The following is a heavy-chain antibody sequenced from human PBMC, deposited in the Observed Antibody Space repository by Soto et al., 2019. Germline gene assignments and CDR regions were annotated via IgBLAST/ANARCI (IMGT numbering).Heavy chain of an antibody. CDR3: AKGGYCSSTSCYSAPSEV. J-gene: IGHJ6*02. V-gene: IGHV3-23*01. CDR1: GFTFSSYA. D-gene: IGHD2-2*02. Sequence: QPGGSLRLSCAVSGFTFSSYAMSWVRQAPGKGLEWVSGISGSGGSTYYADSVKGRFTISRDNSKNTLYLQMNSLRAEDTAVYYCAKGGYCSSTSCYSAPSEVWGQGTTVTVSS. CDR2: ISGSGGST.